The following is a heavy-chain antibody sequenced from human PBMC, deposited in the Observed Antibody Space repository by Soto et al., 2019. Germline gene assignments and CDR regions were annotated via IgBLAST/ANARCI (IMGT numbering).Heavy chain of an antibody. CDR2: IDYNGVT. V-gene: IGHV4-39*01. D-gene: IGHD2-15*01. J-gene: IGHJ4*02. CDR3: GKVLVGATGHTDSDS. CDR1: GGSIYRSGYY. Sequence: QVQLQESGPGLVKPSETLSLTCTVSGGSIYRSGYYWGWIRQPPGRGLDWIGSIDYNGVTYSNPSLKSRVTISRDTSKNQFSLKLTSVTAADTALYYCGKVLVGATGHTDSDSWGPGTLVAVSS.